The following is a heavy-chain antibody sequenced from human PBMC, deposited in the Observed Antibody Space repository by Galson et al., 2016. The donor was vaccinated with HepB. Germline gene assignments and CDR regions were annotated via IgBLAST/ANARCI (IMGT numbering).Heavy chain of an antibody. CDR3: ARVRDGNNWRVQPFDL. Sequence: SLRLSCAASRIIFRSNDMHWVRQAPGKGLEWVAAISYDGTDKYYADSVKGRFTISRDNSKNTLFLQMNSLRAEDTAVYDCARVRDGNNWRVQPFDLWGQGTLVTVS. CDR1: RIIFRSND. J-gene: IGHJ4*02. V-gene: IGHV3-30-3*01. CDR2: ISYDGTDK. D-gene: IGHD5-24*01.